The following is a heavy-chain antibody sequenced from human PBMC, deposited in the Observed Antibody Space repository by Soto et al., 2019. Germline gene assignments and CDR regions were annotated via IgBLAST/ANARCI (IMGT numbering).Heavy chain of an antibody. J-gene: IGHJ4*02. CDR1: GRSMSSKY. D-gene: IGHD3-16*01. Sequence: PSATLSLTCSVSGRSMSSKYWSWIRQSPDKGLEWLGYVFYGGTDYNPSLGGRVSMSVETSKSQFSLKLTSVTVADTAVYYCASYRGALYFESWGPGILVTVSS. CDR3: ASYRGALYFES. CDR2: VFYGGT. V-gene: IGHV4-59*01.